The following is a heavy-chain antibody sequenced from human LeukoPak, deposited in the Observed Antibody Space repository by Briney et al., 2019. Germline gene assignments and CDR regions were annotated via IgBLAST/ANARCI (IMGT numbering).Heavy chain of an antibody. D-gene: IGHD5-12*01. CDR2: ISSSSSYI. CDR1: GFTFSSYS. Sequence: GGSLRLSCAASGFTFSSYSMNWVRQAPGKGLEWVSSISSSSSYIYYADSVKGRFTISRDNAKNSLYLQMNSLRAEDTAVYYCARDTSGYDDFDYWGQGTLVTVSS. CDR3: ARDTSGYDDFDY. V-gene: IGHV3-21*01. J-gene: IGHJ4*02.